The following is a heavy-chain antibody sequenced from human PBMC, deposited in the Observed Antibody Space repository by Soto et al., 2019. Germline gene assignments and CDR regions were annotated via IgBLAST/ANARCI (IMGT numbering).Heavy chain of an antibody. CDR2: IWYDGSNK. CDR1: GFTFSSYG. V-gene: IGHV3-33*01. J-gene: IGHJ6*02. Sequence: GGSLRLSCAASGFTFSSYGMHWVSQAPGKGLEWVAVIWYDGSNKYYADSVKGRFTISRDNSKNTLYLQMNSLRAEDTAVYYCARDCIAVAGTECYYYGMDVWGQGTTVTVSS. CDR3: ARDCIAVAGTECYYYGMDV. D-gene: IGHD6-19*01.